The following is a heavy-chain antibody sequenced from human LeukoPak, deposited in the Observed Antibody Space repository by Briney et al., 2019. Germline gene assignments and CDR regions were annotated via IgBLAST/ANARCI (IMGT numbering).Heavy chain of an antibody. V-gene: IGHV3-21*01. CDR2: ISGSGSFT. CDR3: ARGGDFGVVIDY. J-gene: IGHJ4*01. Sequence: GGSLRLSCAASGFTFESSPMTWFRQAPGKGLEWVSLISGSGSFTLYSDSARGRFTISRDNAKNSLFLQLNNLRLDDTGVYYCARGGDFGVVIDYWGQGNVVTVSS. D-gene: IGHD3-3*01. CDR1: GFTFESSP.